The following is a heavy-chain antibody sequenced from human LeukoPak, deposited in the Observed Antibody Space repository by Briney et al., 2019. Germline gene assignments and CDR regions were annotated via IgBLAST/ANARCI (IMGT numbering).Heavy chain of an antibody. Sequence: PGGSLRLSCVASGLAFSSYSMHWVRQATGKGLEWVGVISYDGSDEYYTDSVKGRFTISRDNSKNTVYLQMNSLRADDTAVYYCARDFTPEWFDIHWGQGTLVTVS. CDR3: ARDFTPEWFDIH. CDR1: GLAFSSYS. V-gene: IGHV3-30*04. CDR2: ISYDGSDE. D-gene: IGHD3-3*01. J-gene: IGHJ4*02.